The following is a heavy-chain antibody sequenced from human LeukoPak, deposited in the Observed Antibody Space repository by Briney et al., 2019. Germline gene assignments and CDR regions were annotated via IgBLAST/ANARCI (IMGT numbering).Heavy chain of an antibody. CDR1: GFTFSRYS. D-gene: IGHD3-16*01. V-gene: IGHV3-21*01. CDR2: ISSSSSYI. J-gene: IGHJ3*02. CDR3: AREDPYDTGAFDI. Sequence: GGSLRLSCAASGFTFSRYSMNWVRQAPGKGVEWVSSISSSSSYIYYADSVKCPITISRDNAKNSLYLQMNSLRAEDTAVYYCAREDPYDTGAFDIWGRGTMVTVSS.